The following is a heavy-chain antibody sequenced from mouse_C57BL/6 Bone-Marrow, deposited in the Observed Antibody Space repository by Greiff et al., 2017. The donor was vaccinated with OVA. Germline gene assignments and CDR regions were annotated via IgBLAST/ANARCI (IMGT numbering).Heavy chain of an antibody. V-gene: IGHV5-4*03. CDR2: ISDGGSYT. J-gene: IGHJ3*01. D-gene: IGHD1-1*01. CDR3: ASYYGSSPFAY. CDR1: GFTFSSYA. Sequence: EVKLKESGGGLVKPGGSLKLSCAASGFTFSSYAMSWVRQTPEKRLEWVATISDGGSYTYYPDNVKGRFTISRDNAKNNLYLQMSHLKSEDTAMYYCASYYGSSPFAYWGQGTLVTVSA.